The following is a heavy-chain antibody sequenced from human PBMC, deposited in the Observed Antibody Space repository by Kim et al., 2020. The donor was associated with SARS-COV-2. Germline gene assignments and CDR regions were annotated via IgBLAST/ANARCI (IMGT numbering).Heavy chain of an antibody. CDR2: IIPIFGTA. CDR3: ARKGSSGSYLDAFDI. CDR1: GGTFSSYA. D-gene: IGHD1-26*01. J-gene: IGHJ3*02. V-gene: IGHV1-69*13. Sequence: SVKVSCKASGGTFSSYAISWVRQAPGQGLEWMGGIIPIFGTANYAQKFQGRVTITADESTSTAYMELSSLRSEDTAVYYCARKGSSGSYLDAFDIWGQGTMVTVSS.